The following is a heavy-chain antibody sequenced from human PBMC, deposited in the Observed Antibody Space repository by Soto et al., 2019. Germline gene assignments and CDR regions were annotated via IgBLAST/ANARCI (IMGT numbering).Heavy chain of an antibody. CDR2: INPSGST. J-gene: IGHJ6*03. Sequence: SETLSLTCAVYGGSFSGYYWSWIRQPPGKGLEWIGEINPSGSTNYNPSLKSRVTITVDTSKNQFSLMLSSVTAADTAVYYCARGCDRVGYPGGYYMDVWGKGTTVTVSS. CDR3: ARGCDRVGYPGGYYMDV. D-gene: IGHD5-12*01. V-gene: IGHV4-34*01. CDR1: GGSFSGYY.